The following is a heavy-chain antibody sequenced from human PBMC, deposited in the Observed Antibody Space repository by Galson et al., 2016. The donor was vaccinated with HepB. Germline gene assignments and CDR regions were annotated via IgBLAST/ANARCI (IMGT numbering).Heavy chain of an antibody. D-gene: IGHD1/OR15-1a*01. CDR2: IYQSGST. J-gene: IGHJ4*02. Sequence: SFTCAVSGVSISSRNWWSWVRQSPGKGLEWIGEIYQSGSTNYNPSLKSRVTISMDKSKNQFSLKLNSVTAADTALYYCARGHIRNTSYEGAFDYWGQGTQVTVSS. V-gene: IGHV4-4*02. CDR3: ARGHIRNTSYEGAFDY. CDR1: GVSISSRNW.